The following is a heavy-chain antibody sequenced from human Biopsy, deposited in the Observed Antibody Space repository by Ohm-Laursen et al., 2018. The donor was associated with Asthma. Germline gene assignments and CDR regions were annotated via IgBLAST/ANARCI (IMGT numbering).Heavy chain of an antibody. Sequence: SLRLSCAATGFSFSEFVMHWVRQAPGKGLEWVAVISYDGSNKYYADSVKGRFTISRDNSKNTLYLQMNSLRAEDTAVYYCAKDTEGRYDFWSGLSYNYYGMDVWGQGTTVTVSS. CDR2: ISYDGSNK. D-gene: IGHD3-3*01. V-gene: IGHV3-30*18. CDR1: GFSFSEFV. J-gene: IGHJ6*02. CDR3: AKDTEGRYDFWSGLSYNYYGMDV.